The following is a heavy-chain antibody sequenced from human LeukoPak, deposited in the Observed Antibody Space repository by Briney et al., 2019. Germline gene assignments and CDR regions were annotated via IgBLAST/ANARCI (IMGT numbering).Heavy chain of an antibody. D-gene: IGHD6-19*01. CDR2: IYYSGST. CDR1: GGSISSSSYY. Sequence: KSSETLSLTCTISGGSISSSSYYWGWIRQPPGKGLEWIGSIYYSGSTYYNPSLKSRVTISVDTSKNQFSLKLSSVTAADTAVYYCARAYSSGPGAFDPWGQGTLVTVSS. V-gene: IGHV4-39*01. CDR3: ARAYSSGPGAFDP. J-gene: IGHJ5*02.